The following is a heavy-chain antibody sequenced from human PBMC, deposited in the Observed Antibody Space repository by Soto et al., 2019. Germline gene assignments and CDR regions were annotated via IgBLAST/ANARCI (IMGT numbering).Heavy chain of an antibody. CDR1: GYTFTSYG. Sequence: ASVKVSCKASGYTFTSYGISWVRQAPGQGLEWMGWISAYNGNTNYAQKLQGRVTMTTDTSTSTAYMELRSLRSDDTAVYYCARGRYYAFWSGLHWFDPWGQGTLVTVSS. V-gene: IGHV1-18*04. J-gene: IGHJ5*02. CDR3: ARGRYYAFWSGLHWFDP. D-gene: IGHD3-3*01. CDR2: ISAYNGNT.